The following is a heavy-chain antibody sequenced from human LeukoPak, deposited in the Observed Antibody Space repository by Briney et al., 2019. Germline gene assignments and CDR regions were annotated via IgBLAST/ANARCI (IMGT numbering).Heavy chain of an antibody. V-gene: IGHV3-7*04. CDR1: GFSFSSYY. Sequence: GGSLRLSCAASGFSFSSYYMHWVRQAPGKGLEWVANIKEDSSEKNSADSVKGRFTISRDNAKTSVYLQMSSLRAEDTAVYYCSRGANWVDFDTWDQGTMVTVSS. J-gene: IGHJ3*02. CDR3: SRGANWVDFDT. D-gene: IGHD2-15*01. CDR2: IKEDSSEK.